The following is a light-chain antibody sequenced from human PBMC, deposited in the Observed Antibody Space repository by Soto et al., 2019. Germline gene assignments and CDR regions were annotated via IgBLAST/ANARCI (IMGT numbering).Light chain of an antibody. Sequence: EIVLTQSPGTLALSPGERATLSCRASQSVSSSYLAGYQQKPGQAPRLLIYGASSRATGIPDRFSGSGSGKDFTLTISRLEPEDFALYYCQQYGSSLYTFGQGTKLEIK. J-gene: IGKJ2*01. V-gene: IGKV3-20*01. CDR1: QSVSSSY. CDR3: QQYGSSLYT. CDR2: GAS.